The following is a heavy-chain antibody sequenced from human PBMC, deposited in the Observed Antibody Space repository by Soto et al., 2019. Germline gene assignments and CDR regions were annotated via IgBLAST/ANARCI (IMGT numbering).Heavy chain of an antibody. V-gene: IGHV1-69*02. J-gene: IGHJ6*03. D-gene: IGHD3-10*01. CDR2: IIPILGIA. CDR1: GGTFSSYT. Sequence: SVKVSCKASGGTFSSYTISWVRQAPGQGLEWMGRIIPILGIANYAQKFQGRVTITADKSTSTAYMELSSLRSEDTAVYYCVSLNLGSDYYYYYYVDVWGKGTTVTVSS. CDR3: VSLNLGSDYYYYYYVDV.